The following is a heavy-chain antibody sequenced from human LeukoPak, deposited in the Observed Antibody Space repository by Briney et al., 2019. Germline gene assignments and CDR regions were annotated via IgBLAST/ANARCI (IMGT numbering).Heavy chain of an antibody. J-gene: IGHJ4*02. V-gene: IGHV3-30*18. D-gene: IGHD6-19*01. CDR1: GFTFSSYG. CDR3: AKDQAGAVAAYYFGY. Sequence: GRSLRLSCAASGFTFSSYGMHWVRQAPGKGLEWVAVISYDGSNKYYADSVKGRFTISRDNSKNTLYLQMNSLRAEDTAVYYCAKDQAGAVAAYYFGYWGQGTLVTVSS. CDR2: ISYDGSNK.